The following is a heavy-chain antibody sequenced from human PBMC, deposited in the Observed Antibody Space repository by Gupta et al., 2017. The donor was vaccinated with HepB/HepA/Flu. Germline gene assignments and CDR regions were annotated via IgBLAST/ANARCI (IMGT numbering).Heavy chain of an antibody. J-gene: IGHJ4*02. CDR3: PRDEDDVDEYFDF. CDR1: GFIFGEYS. V-gene: IGHV3-49*05. D-gene: IGHD5-24*01. CDR2: IRSKVYGVTT. Sequence: DVPLVSSKGGLVMPRRSGRPSCWDWGFIFGEYSMTWFRQAPEKGLEWVGVIRSKVYGVTTGDAASVKGTFSMAGDNTRSQEYRNLTTLKTEDTCCEEGPRDEDDVDEYFDFWGQGTRVTVSS.